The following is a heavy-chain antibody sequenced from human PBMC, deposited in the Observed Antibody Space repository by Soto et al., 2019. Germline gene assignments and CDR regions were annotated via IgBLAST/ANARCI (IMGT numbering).Heavy chain of an antibody. D-gene: IGHD1-1*01. Sequence: QVQLVESGGGVVQPGRSLRLSCAASGFTFSSYGMHWVRQAPGKGLAWVAVISYDGSNKYYADSVKGRFTISRDNSKNTLDLQMNSLRAEDTAVYYCAKEVYRRTGTTRGHYYCGMDVWGQGTTVTVSS. CDR2: ISYDGSNK. CDR3: AKEVYRRTGTTRGHYYCGMDV. CDR1: GFTFSSYG. V-gene: IGHV3-30*18. J-gene: IGHJ6*02.